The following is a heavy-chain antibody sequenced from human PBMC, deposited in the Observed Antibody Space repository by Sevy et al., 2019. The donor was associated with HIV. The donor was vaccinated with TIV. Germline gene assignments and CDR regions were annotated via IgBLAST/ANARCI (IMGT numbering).Heavy chain of an antibody. CDR3: ASERYCGGDCYNFDY. V-gene: IGHV3-53*01. CDR1: GFTVSSNY. Sequence: GGSLRLSCAASGFTVSSNYMSWVRQAPGKGLEWVSVIYSGGSTYYADSVKGRFTISRDNSKNTLYLQMNSLRAEDTAVYYCASERYCGGDCYNFDYWGQVTLVTVSS. D-gene: IGHD2-21*02. J-gene: IGHJ4*02. CDR2: IYSGGST.